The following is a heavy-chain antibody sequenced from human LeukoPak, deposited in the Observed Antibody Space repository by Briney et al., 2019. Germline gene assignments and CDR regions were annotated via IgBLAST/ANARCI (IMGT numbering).Heavy chain of an antibody. CDR1: GFTFSSYA. CDR3: AKARQHTYSSGWYDPDPSDAFDI. J-gene: IGHJ3*02. D-gene: IGHD6-19*01. V-gene: IGHV3-23*01. CDR2: ISGSGGST. Sequence: GGSLRLSCAASGFTFSSYAMSWVRQAPGKGLEWVSAISGSGGSTYYADSVKGRFTISRDNSKNTLYLQMNSLRAEDTAVYYCAKARQHTYSSGWYDPDPSDAFDIWGQGTMVTVSS.